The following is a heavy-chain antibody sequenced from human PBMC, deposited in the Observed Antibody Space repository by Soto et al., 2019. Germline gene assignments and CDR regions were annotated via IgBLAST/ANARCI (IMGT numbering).Heavy chain of an antibody. D-gene: IGHD3-10*01. V-gene: IGHV3-9*01. CDR2: ISWNSGSI. CDR1: GFTFDDYA. Sequence: GGSLRLSCAASGFTFDDYAMHWVRQAPGKGLEWVSGISWNSGSIGYADSVKGRFTISRDNAKNSLYLQMNSLRAEDTALYYCAKAALWPYNWFDPWGQGTLVTVSS. CDR3: AKAALWPYNWFDP. J-gene: IGHJ5*02.